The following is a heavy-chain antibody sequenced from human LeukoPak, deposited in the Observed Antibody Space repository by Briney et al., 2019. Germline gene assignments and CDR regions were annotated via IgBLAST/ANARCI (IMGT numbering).Heavy chain of an antibody. CDR2: ITGSAART. V-gene: IGHV3-23*01. Sequence: PGGSLRLSCAASGXTFSSYAMTWVRQAPGKGLEWVSSITGSAARTYYADSVKGRFTISRDNSKNTLYLQMSSLRAEDTALYYCAKHYGATSTWFDPWGLGTLVTVSS. CDR1: GXTFSSYA. CDR3: AKHYGATSTWFDP. J-gene: IGHJ5*02. D-gene: IGHD4/OR15-4a*01.